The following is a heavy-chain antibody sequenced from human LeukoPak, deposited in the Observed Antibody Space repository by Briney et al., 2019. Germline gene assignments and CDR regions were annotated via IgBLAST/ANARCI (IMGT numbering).Heavy chain of an antibody. CDR1: GYTFTSYD. CDR2: MNPNSGNT. J-gene: IGHJ5*02. CDR3: AKSRDGYNLGWFDP. D-gene: IGHD5-24*01. Sequence: ASVKVSCKASGYTFTSYDINWVRQATGQGLEWMGWMNPNSGNTGYAQKFQGRVTITRNTSISTAYMELSSLRSEDTAVYYCAKSRDGYNLGWFDPWGQGTLVTVSS. V-gene: IGHV1-8*03.